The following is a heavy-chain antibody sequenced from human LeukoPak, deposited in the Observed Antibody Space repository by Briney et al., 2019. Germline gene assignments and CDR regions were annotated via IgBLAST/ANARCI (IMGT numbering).Heavy chain of an antibody. D-gene: IGHD3-3*01. V-gene: IGHV1-69*13. CDR3: ARDRRSLIRYYDFWSGYYGMDV. CDR1: GGTFSSYA. Sequence: SVKVSCKASGGTFSSYAISWVRQAPGQGLEWMGGIIPIFGTANYVQKFQGRVTITADESTSTAYMELSSLRSEDTAVYYCARDRRSLIRYYDFWSGYYGMDVWGQGTTVTVSS. CDR2: IIPIFGTA. J-gene: IGHJ6*02.